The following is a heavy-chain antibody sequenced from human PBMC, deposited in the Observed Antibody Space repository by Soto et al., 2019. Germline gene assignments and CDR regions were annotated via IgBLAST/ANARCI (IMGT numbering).Heavy chain of an antibody. CDR1: GYSFTSYW. CDR3: ARPTGVGEDWFDP. V-gene: IGHV5-10-1*01. Sequence: GASLKISCKGSGYSFTSYWISCVRQMPGKGLEWMGRIDPSDSYTNYSPSFQGHVTISADKSISTAYLQWSSLKASDTAMYYCARPTGVGEDWFDPWGEGTLVTV. J-gene: IGHJ5*02. CDR2: IDPSDSYT. D-gene: IGHD1-26*01.